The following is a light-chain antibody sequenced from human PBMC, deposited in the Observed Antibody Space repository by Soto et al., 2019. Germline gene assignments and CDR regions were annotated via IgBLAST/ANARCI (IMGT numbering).Light chain of an antibody. CDR3: SSYASTSTVL. J-gene: IGLJ2*01. CDR2: EVS. CDR1: SRDVGGYNY. Sequence: QSALTQPACVSGSPGQSITISCTGTSRDVGGYNYVSWYQQHPGKAPKLMIYEVSNRPSGVSNRFSGSKSGNTASLTISGLQGEDEADYYCSSYASTSTVLFGGGTKVTVL. V-gene: IGLV2-14*01.